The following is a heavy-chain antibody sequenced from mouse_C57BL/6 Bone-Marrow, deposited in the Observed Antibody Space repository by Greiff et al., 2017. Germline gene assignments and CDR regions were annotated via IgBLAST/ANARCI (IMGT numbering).Heavy chain of an antibody. V-gene: IGHV7-3*01. CDR1: GFTFTDYY. Sequence: VQLKESGGGLVQPGGSLSLSCAASGFTFTDYYMSWVRQPPGKALEWLGFIRNKANGYTTEYSASVKGRFTISRDNSQSILYLQMNALRAEDSATYYCARNTPDGYYPYWGQGTTLTVSS. D-gene: IGHD2-3*01. CDR3: ARNTPDGYYPY. J-gene: IGHJ2*01. CDR2: IRNKANGYTT.